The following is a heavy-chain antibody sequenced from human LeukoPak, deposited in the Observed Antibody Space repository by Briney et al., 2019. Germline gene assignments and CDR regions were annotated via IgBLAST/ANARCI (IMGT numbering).Heavy chain of an antibody. CDR3: ANAKAIYYYYYGMDV. CDR1: GFTSSSYA. J-gene: IGHJ6*02. V-gene: IGHV3-23*01. CDR2: ISGSGGST. Sequence: PGGSLRLSCAASGFTSSSYAMSWVRQAPGKGLEWVSPISGSGGSTYYADSVKGRFTISRDNSKNTLYLQMNSLRAEDTAVYYCANAKAIYYYYYGMDVWGQGTTVTVSS.